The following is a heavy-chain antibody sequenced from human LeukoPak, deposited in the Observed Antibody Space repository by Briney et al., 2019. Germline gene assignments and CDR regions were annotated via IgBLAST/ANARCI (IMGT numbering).Heavy chain of an antibody. Sequence: ASVKVSCKASGGTFSSYAISWVRQAPGQGREGMGGIIPIFGTANYAQKFQGRVTITTHESTRTAYMAPSSLRSEDTAVYYCARALMTSAGDAFDIWGQGTMVTVSS. CDR2: IIPIFGTA. D-gene: IGHD2-8*01. CDR3: ARALMTSAGDAFDI. V-gene: IGHV1-69*05. J-gene: IGHJ3*02. CDR1: GGTFSSYA.